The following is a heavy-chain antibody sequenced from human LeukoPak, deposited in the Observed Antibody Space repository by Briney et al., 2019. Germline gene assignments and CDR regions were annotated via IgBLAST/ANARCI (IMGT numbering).Heavy chain of an antibody. Sequence: GASVKVSCKASGYTFTSYGISWVRQAPGQGLEWMGWISAYNGNTNYAQKLQGRVTMTTDTSTSTAYMGLRSLRSDDTAVYYCARRATYYYGSSNWFDPWGQGTLVTVSS. D-gene: IGHD3-10*01. J-gene: IGHJ5*02. V-gene: IGHV1-18*01. CDR3: ARRATYYYGSSNWFDP. CDR2: ISAYNGNT. CDR1: GYTFTSYG.